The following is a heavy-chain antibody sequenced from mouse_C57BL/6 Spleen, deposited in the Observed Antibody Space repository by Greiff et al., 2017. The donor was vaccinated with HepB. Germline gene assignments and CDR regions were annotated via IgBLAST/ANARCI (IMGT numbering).Heavy chain of an antibody. Sequence: DVKLVESGGDLVKPGGSLKLSCAASGFTFSSYGMSWVRQTPDKRLEWVATISSGGSYTYYPDSVKGRFTISRDNAKNTLYLQMSSLKSEDTAMYYCARPTGTSYAMDYWGQGTSVTVSS. D-gene: IGHD4-1*02. CDR2: ISSGGSYT. V-gene: IGHV5-6*02. CDR3: ARPTGTSYAMDY. CDR1: GFTFSSYG. J-gene: IGHJ4*01.